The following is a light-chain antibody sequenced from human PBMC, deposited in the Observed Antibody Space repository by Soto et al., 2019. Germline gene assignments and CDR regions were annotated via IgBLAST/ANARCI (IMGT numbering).Light chain of an antibody. V-gene: IGLV2-14*01. CDR3: SSYTSSSPYV. CDR1: SSDVGGYNY. J-gene: IGLJ1*01. Sequence: QSALTQPASVSGFPGQSITISCTGTSSDVGGYNYVSWYQQHPGKAHKLMIYDVSNRPSGVSNRFSGSKSGNTASLTISVLQAEDEADYYCSSYTSSSPYVFGTGTKVTVL. CDR2: DVS.